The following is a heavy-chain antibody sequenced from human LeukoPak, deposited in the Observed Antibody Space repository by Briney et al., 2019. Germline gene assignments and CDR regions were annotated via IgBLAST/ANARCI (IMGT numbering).Heavy chain of an antibody. Sequence: GGSLRLSCAVSGFTFSSYWMSWVRQAPGKGLEWVAKINQYGTEKHYVDSVKGRFTISRDNAKNSLYLQMNSLRADDTAVYYCAREVREVPHWGQGTLVTVSS. V-gene: IGHV3-7*04. CDR2: INQYGTEK. CDR3: AREVREVPH. CDR1: GFTFSSYW. J-gene: IGHJ4*02. D-gene: IGHD2-2*01.